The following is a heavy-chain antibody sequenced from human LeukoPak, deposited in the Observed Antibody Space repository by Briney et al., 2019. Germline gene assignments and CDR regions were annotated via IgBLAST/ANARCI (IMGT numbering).Heavy chain of an antibody. Sequence: SETLSLTCTVSGYSISSGYYWGWIRQPPGKGLEWIGSIYHSGSTYYNPSLKSRVTISVDTSKNQFSLKLSSVTAADTAVYYCARGRANYDFWSGYLTLFDYWGQGTLVTVSS. V-gene: IGHV4-38-2*02. CDR2: IYHSGST. CDR1: GYSISSGYY. J-gene: IGHJ4*02. D-gene: IGHD3-3*01. CDR3: ARGRANYDFWSGYLTLFDY.